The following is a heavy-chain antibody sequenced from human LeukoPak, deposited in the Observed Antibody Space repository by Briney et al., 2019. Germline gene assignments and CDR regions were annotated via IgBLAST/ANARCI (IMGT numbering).Heavy chain of an antibody. CDR1: GGSFSTYG. Sequence: ASVKVSCKASGGSFSTYGITWVRQAPGQGLEWMGRIIPIFPTPNYAQKFQGRVTITTDESTSTAYMELSSLRSEDTAVYYCARAGYDSSGYYSYWGQGTLVTVSS. J-gene: IGHJ4*02. D-gene: IGHD3-22*01. CDR3: ARAGYDSSGYYSY. CDR2: IIPIFPTP. V-gene: IGHV1-69*05.